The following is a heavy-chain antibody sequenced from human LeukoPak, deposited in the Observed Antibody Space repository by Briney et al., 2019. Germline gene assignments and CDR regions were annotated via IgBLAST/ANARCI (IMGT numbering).Heavy chain of an antibody. CDR1: GFTFSRYW. V-gene: IGHV3-7*01. Sequence: GGSLRLSCAASGFTFSRYWMSWVRQAPGKGLEWVANIKADGSEKHYVDSVKGRFTISRDSAKNSLYLQMNSLRAEDTAVYYCAREEGIDGSGYYYVLGYWGQGTLVTVSS. D-gene: IGHD3-22*01. J-gene: IGHJ4*02. CDR3: AREEGIDGSGYYYVLGY. CDR2: IKADGSEK.